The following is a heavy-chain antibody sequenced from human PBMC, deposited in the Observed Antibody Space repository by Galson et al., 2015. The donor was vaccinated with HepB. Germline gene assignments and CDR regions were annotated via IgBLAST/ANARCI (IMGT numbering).Heavy chain of an antibody. CDR2: INPNSGGT. CDR1: GYTFTGYY. J-gene: IGHJ4*02. D-gene: IGHD2-2*02. V-gene: IGHV1-2*02. Sequence: SVKVSCKASGYTFTGYYMHWVRQAPGQGLEWMGWINPNSGGTNYAQKFQGRVTMTRDTSISTAYMELSRLRSDDTAVYYCARGASKDIVVVPAAILAYWGQGTLVTVSS. CDR3: ARGASKDIVVVPAAILAY.